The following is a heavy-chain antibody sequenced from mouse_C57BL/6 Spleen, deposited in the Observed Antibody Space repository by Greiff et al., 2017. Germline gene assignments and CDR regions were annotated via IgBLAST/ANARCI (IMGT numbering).Heavy chain of an antibody. CDR3: ARGGRFQYYFDY. J-gene: IGHJ2*01. V-gene: IGHV1-52*01. Sequence: QVQLQQPGAELVRPGSSVKLSCKASGYTFTSYWMHWVKQRPIQGLEWIGNIDPSDSEPHYNQKFKDKATLTVDKSSSTAYMQRSSLTSEDSAVYYSARGGRFQYYFDYWGQGTTLTVSS. CDR1: GYTFTSYW. CDR2: IDPSDSEP.